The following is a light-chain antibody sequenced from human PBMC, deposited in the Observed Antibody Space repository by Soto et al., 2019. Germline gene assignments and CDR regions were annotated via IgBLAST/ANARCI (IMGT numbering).Light chain of an antibody. CDR3: QSYDSSLSGYV. V-gene: IGLV1-40*01. J-gene: IGLJ1*01. CDR1: SSNIGAGYD. Sequence: QSVLTQPPSVSGAPGQRVTISCTGSSSNIGAGYDVHWYQQRPGTAPKLLIYCNSNRPSGVPDRFSGSKSGTSASLAITGLQAEDEADYYCQSYDSSLSGYVFGTGTKLTVL. CDR2: CNS.